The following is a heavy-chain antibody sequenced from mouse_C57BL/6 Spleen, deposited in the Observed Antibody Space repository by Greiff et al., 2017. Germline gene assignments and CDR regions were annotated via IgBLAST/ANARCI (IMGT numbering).Heavy chain of an antibody. CDR1: GFTFSDYG. V-gene: IGHV5-17*01. D-gene: IGHD2-4*01. CDR3: AKNYDDAANYYAMDY. J-gene: IGHJ4*01. Sequence: EVQGVESGGGLVKPGGSLKLSCAASGFTFSDYGMHWVRQAPEKGLEWVAYISSGSSTIYYADTVKGRFTISRDNAKNTLFLQMTSLRSEDTAMYYCAKNYDDAANYYAMDYWGQGTSVTVSS. CDR2: ISSGSSTI.